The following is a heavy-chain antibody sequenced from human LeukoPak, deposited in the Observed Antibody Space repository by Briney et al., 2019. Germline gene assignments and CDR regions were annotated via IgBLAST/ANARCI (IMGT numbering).Heavy chain of an antibody. J-gene: IGHJ4*02. CDR3: AKDTLDIVLMVYDIFDY. CDR2: LSGSGGST. CDR1: GFTFSSFA. V-gene: IGHV3-23*01. Sequence: GGSLRLSCAASGFTFSSFAMSWVRQAPGQGLEWVSALSGSGGSTYYAYSVKGRFTISRDNSKNTLYLQMNSLRAEDTAVYYCAKDTLDIVLMVYDIFDYWGQGTLVTVSS. D-gene: IGHD2-8*01.